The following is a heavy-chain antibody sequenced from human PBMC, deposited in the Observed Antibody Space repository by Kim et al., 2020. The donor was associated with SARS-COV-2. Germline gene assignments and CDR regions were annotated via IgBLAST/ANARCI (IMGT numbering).Heavy chain of an antibody. CDR1: VFTFSNAW. J-gene: IGHJ4*02. D-gene: IGHD2-2*01. CDR2: IKSKTDGGTT. CDR3: TTVIVVVPAAIIAAAGTSGCSSDY. Sequence: GGSLRLSCAASVFTFSNAWMSWVRQAPGKGLEWVGRIKSKTDGGTTDYAAPVKGRFTISRDYTKNTLYLQMNSLKTEDTAVYYCTTVIVVVPAAIIAAAGTSGCSSDYWGQRALVSVSS. V-gene: IGHV3-15*01.